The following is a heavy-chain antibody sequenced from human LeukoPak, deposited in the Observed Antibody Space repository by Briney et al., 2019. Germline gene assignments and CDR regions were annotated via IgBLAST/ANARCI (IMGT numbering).Heavy chain of an antibody. CDR3: ARDIGAHRDNY. CDR2: TYHSGSS. CDR1: GGSISSNNW. D-gene: IGHD3-16*01. Sequence: SETLSLTCAVSGGSISSNNWWNWVRQPPGKGLEWIGETYHSGSSNYNPSLKSRVTISVDKSKNQLSLKLSSVTAADTAVYYCARDIGAHRDNYWGQGTLVTVSS. V-gene: IGHV4-4*02. J-gene: IGHJ4*02.